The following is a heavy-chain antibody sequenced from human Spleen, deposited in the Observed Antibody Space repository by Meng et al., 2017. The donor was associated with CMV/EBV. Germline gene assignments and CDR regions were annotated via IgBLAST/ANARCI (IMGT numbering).Heavy chain of an antibody. Sequence: GESLKISCAASGFTFSSYWMNWVRQAPGKGLEWVANIKQDGSEKYYVDSVKGRFTISRDNAKNSLYLQMNSLRAEDTAVYYCARGSTTSQNYGMDVWGQGTTVTVSS. CDR2: IKQDGSEK. V-gene: IGHV3-7*01. CDR3: ARGSTTSQNYGMDV. J-gene: IGHJ6*02. CDR1: GFTFSSYW. D-gene: IGHD4-11*01.